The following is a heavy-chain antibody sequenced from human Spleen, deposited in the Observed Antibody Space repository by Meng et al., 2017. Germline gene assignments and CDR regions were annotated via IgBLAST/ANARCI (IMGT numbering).Heavy chain of an antibody. CDR2: TSRDGSDT. CDR1: GFTTSTYW. V-gene: IGHV3-74*02. J-gene: IGHJ4*02. Sequence: VQLVESGGGVVQPGGSLRLSCVASGFTTSTYWLHWVRQAPGKGLVWVSRTSRDGSDTVYADSVKGRFTMSRDNAKNTLYLQMNSLRAEDTAVYYCAAAWELLPPGYWGQGTLVTVSS. CDR3: AAAWELLPPGY. D-gene: IGHD1-26*01.